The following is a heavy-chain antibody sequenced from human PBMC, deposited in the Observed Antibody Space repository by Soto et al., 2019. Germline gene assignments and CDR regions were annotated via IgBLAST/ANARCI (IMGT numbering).Heavy chain of an antibody. J-gene: IGHJ4*02. CDR3: AKAKRRYSYGWVFDY. CDR1: GFTFSSYA. CDR2: ISGSGGST. V-gene: IGHV3-23*01. Sequence: EVQLLESGGGLVQPGGSLRLSCAASGFTFSSYAMSWVRQAPGKGLEWVSAISGSGGSTYYADSVKGRFTISRYNSKNTLYLQINSLRAEETDVYYCAKAKRRYSYGWVFDYLGQGNLVTVSS. D-gene: IGHD5-18*01.